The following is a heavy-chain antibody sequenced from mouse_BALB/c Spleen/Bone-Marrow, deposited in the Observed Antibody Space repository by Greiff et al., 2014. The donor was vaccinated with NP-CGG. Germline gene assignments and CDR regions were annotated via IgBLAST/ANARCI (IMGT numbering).Heavy chain of an antibody. J-gene: IGHJ2*01. CDR2: INPSTGYT. CDR3: ANYGSPSYYFDY. CDR1: GYTFTSYW. D-gene: IGHD1-1*01. Sequence: QVQLKESGAELAKPGASVKMSSKASGYTFTSYWMHWVKQGPGQGLEWIGYINPSTGYTEYNQKFKDKATLTADKSSSTAYMQLSSLTSEDSAVYYCANYGSPSYYFDYWGQGTTLTVAS. V-gene: IGHV1-7*01.